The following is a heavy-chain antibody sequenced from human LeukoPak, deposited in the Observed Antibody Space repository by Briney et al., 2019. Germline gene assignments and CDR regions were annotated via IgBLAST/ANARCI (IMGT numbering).Heavy chain of an antibody. CDR3: ARSLFVAFTD. CDR1: GYTFTDHS. Sequence: ASVKVSCKASGYTFTDHSIHWVRQAPGQGLEWMGYVDPSNDGTNYAPKFHDRVTMTGDTSIRTAYMELSRLTSDDTAVYYCARSLFVAFTDWGQGTLVIVSS. J-gene: IGHJ4*02. V-gene: IGHV1-2*02. CDR2: VDPSNDGT. D-gene: IGHD2-21*01.